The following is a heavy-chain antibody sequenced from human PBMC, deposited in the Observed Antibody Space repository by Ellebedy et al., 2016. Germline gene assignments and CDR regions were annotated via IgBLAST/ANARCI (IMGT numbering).Heavy chain of an antibody. D-gene: IGHD5-18*01. Sequence: GESLKISCTASGFAFSSYLMHWVRQAPGKGLEWVAVISYDGTYKYYEDSVKGRFTISRDNSKNMLYLQMNSLSGEDSAVYFCGKESREGYSYPYYYYGIDAWGQGTTVTVSS. CDR2: ISYDGTYK. J-gene: IGHJ6*02. CDR1: GFAFSSYL. V-gene: IGHV3-30*18. CDR3: GKESREGYSYPYYYYGIDA.